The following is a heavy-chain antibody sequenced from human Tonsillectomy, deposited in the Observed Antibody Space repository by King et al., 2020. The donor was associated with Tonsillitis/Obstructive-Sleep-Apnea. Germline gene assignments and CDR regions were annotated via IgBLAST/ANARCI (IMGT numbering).Heavy chain of an antibody. CDR1: GFTFSSYA. D-gene: IGHD2-2*02. CDR2: ISGSGGST. V-gene: IGHV3-23*04. J-gene: IGHJ4*02. CDR3: AKDRSDIVVVPAAIGIDY. Sequence: DVQLVESGGGLVQPGGSLRLSCAASGFTFSSYAMSWVRQAAGKGLEWGSAISGSGGSTYYADSEKGRFTISRDNSKNTLYLQMNSLRAEDTAVYYCAKDRSDIVVVPAAIGIDYWGQGTLVTVSS.